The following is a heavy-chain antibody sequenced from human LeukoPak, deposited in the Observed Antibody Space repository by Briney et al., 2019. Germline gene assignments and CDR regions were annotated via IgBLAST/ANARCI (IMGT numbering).Heavy chain of an antibody. Sequence: GGSLRLSCAASGFTFSSYSMNWVRQAPGKGLEWVSSISSSSSYIYYADSVKGRFTISRDNAKNSLYLQMNSLRAEDTAVYYCARAGSILDAGLWGQGTLVTVSS. CDR3: ARAGSILDAGL. CDR2: ISSSSSYI. D-gene: IGHD2-21*01. J-gene: IGHJ4*02. V-gene: IGHV3-21*01. CDR1: GFTFSSYS.